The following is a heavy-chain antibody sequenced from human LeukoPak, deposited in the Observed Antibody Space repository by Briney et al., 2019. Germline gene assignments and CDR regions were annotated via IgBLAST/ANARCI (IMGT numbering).Heavy chain of an antibody. CDR2: MNPNSGNT. J-gene: IGHJ4*02. CDR3: ARGPYDFWSGQSYYFDY. CDR1: GYTFTSYD. Sequence: ASVKVSCKASGYTFTSYDINWVRQATGQGLEWMGWMNPNSGNTGNAQKFQGRVTITRNTSISTAYMELRSLRSDDTAVYYCARGPYDFWSGQSYYFDYWGQGTLVTVSS. D-gene: IGHD3-3*01. V-gene: IGHV1-8*03.